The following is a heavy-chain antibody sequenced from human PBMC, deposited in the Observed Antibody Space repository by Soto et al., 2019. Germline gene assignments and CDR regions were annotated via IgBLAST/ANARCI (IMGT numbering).Heavy chain of an antibody. J-gene: IGHJ4*02. CDR1: GGTFSSYP. Sequence: SVKVSCKASGGTFSSYPISWVRQAPGQGLEWMGGIIPIFGTANYAQKFQGRVTLTTDKSTSTVYMDLSSLRSEDTAVYFCARDPTGIAVAGTSFDYWGQGTLVTVSS. V-gene: IGHV1-69*05. CDR3: ARDPTGIAVAGTSFDY. CDR2: IIPIFGTA. D-gene: IGHD6-19*01.